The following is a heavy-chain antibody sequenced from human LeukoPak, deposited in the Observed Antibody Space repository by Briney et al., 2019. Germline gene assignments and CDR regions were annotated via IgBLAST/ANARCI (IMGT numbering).Heavy chain of an antibody. CDR1: GFTFSSYS. D-gene: IGHD1-26*01. Sequence: GGSLRLSCAASGFTFSSYSMNWVRQAPGKGLEWVSYISSSSSTIYYADSVKGRFTISRDNAKNSLYLQMNSLRAEDTAVYYCARDLQGAFDYWGQGTLVTVSS. V-gene: IGHV3-48*01. CDR2: ISSSSSTI. J-gene: IGHJ4*02. CDR3: ARDLQGAFDY.